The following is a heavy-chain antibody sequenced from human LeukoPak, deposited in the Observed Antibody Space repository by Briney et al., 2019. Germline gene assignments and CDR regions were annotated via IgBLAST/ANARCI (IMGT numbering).Heavy chain of an antibody. D-gene: IGHD2-15*01. CDR2: IHSGGNT. V-gene: IGHV3-53*01. Sequence: GGSLKLSCAASGFTVSSSYMTWVRQAPGKGLEWVSVIHSGGNTYYADSVKGRFTVSRDNSKNTLYLQMNSLRAEDTAVYYCTRDLNSGGSCWGQGTLVTVSS. CDR3: TRDLNSGGSC. J-gene: IGHJ4*02. CDR1: GFTVSSSY.